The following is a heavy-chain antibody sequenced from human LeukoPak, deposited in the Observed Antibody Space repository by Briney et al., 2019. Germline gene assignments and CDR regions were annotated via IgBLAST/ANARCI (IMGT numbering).Heavy chain of an antibody. V-gene: IGHV3-21*01. Sequence: GGSLRLSCAASGFTFSSYSMNWVRQAPGKGLEWVSFISTSSSYIHYADSVKGRFTISRDNSKNTLYLQMNSLRAEDTAVYYCAKDRTILGWGHCMDVWGKGTTVTISS. CDR2: ISTSSSYI. J-gene: IGHJ6*03. CDR3: AKDRTILGWGHCMDV. D-gene: IGHD3-16*01. CDR1: GFTFSSYS.